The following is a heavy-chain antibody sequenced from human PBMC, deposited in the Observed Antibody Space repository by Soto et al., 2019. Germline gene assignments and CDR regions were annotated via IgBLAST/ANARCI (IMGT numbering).Heavy chain of an antibody. Sequence: GGSLRLSCAASGFTFSNAWMSWVRQALGKGLEWVGRIKSKTDGGTTDYAAPVKGRFTISRDDSKNTLYLQMNSLKTEDTAVYYCTTDMDIVVVVAGDGVSDYWGQGTLVTVSS. CDR2: IKSKTDGGTT. D-gene: IGHD2-15*01. CDR3: TTDMDIVVVVAGDGVSDY. J-gene: IGHJ4*02. CDR1: GFTFSNAW. V-gene: IGHV3-15*01.